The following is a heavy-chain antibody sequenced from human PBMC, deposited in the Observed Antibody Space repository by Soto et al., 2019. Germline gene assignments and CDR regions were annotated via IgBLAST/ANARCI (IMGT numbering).Heavy chain of an antibody. D-gene: IGHD4-17*01. J-gene: IGHJ2*01. V-gene: IGHV1-69*01. Sequence: QVQLVQSGAEVKKPGSSVNVSCKASGGTFSSSAISWVRQAPGQGLEWRGGIIPIFGTANYARKFQGRVTITADESPSTAYRERSSLRSEDTAVYYCARDLGEGRTVTTGYFDLWGRGTLVTVSS. CDR1: GGTFSSSA. CDR2: IIPIFGTA. CDR3: ARDLGEGRTVTTGYFDL.